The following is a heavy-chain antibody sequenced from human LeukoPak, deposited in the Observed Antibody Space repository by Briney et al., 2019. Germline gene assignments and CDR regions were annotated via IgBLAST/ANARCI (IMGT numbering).Heavy chain of an antibody. V-gene: IGHV3-48*03. J-gene: IGHJ4*02. D-gene: IGHD3-10*01. Sequence: PGGSLRLSCAASGFTFSRYEMNWVRQAPGKGLEWVSYISRSGDTIYFAEPVKGRFTISRDNAKNSLYLQMSSLRAEDTAVYYCARDYASDYWGQGTLVTVSS. CDR1: GFTFSRYE. CDR2: ISRSGDTI. CDR3: ARDYASDY.